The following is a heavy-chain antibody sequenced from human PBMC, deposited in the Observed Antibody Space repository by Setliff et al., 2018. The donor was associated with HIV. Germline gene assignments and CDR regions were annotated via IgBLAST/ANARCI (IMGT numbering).Heavy chain of an antibody. D-gene: IGHD6-25*01. V-gene: IGHV4-39*01. CDR2: IYYSGGT. Sequence: PSETLSLTCTVSGDSISSSSYYWGWLRQPPGKGLECIGNIYYSGGTDYNPSLKSRLTISLDTSKNQFSLKLTSVTAADTAIYYCARRPVLHNSGSVFDKWGQGTLVTV. J-gene: IGHJ4*02. CDR3: ARRPVLHNSGSVFDK. CDR1: GDSISSSSYY.